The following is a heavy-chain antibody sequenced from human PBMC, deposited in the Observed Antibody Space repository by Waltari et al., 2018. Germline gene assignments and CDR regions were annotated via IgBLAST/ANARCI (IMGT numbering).Heavy chain of an antibody. Sequence: PPGKGLEWIGYIYYSGSTNYNPSLKSRVTISVDTSKNQFSLKLSSVTAADTAVYYCARDGGDFWSGLNWFDPWGQGTLVTVSS. CDR2: IYYSGST. D-gene: IGHD3-3*01. CDR3: ARDGGDFWSGLNWFDP. J-gene: IGHJ5*02. V-gene: IGHV4-59*01.